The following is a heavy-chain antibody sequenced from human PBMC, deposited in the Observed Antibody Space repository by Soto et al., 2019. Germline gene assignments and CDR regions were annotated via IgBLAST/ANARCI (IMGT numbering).Heavy chain of an antibody. Sequence: NPXASLALTCTVSGGSISSSSYYWGWIRQPPGKGLEWIGSIYYSGSTYYNPSLKSRVTISVDTSKNQFSLKLSSVTAADTAVYYCAPLPGGAEAGTLRWFDPWGQRTLVTVSS. V-gene: IGHV4-39*01. D-gene: IGHD6-13*01. CDR1: GGSISSSSYY. CDR3: APLPGGAEAGTLRWFDP. J-gene: IGHJ5*02. CDR2: IYYSGST.